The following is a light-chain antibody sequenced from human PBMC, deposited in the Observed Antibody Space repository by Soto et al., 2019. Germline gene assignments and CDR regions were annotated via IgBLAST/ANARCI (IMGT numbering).Light chain of an antibody. CDR1: QSLRRNY. CDR3: QQYGISPFT. Sequence: IVLIQSPATLSLSPGERATLSCRASQSLRRNYIAWYQQKPGQAPRLLIYGASSRATGIPDRFSGGGSETDFTLTISRLESEDSAVYYCQQYGISPFTFGGGTKVDIK. CDR2: GAS. J-gene: IGKJ4*01. V-gene: IGKV3-20*01.